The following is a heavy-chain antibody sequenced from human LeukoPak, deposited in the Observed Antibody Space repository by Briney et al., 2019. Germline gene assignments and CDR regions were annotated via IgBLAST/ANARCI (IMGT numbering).Heavy chain of an antibody. CDR3: ARDMRGPIDY. D-gene: IGHD3-10*01. Sequence: GGSLRLSCAASGFTVSSNYMSWVRQAPGKGLEWVSVIYSGGSTYYADSVKGRFTISRDNSKNTLYLQMNSLRAEDTAVYYCARDMRGPIDYWGQGTLATVSS. CDR2: IYSGGST. CDR1: GFTVSSNY. V-gene: IGHV3-53*01. J-gene: IGHJ4*02.